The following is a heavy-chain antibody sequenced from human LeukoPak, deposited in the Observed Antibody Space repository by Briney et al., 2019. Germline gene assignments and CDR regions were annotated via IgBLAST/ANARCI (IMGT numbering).Heavy chain of an antibody. Sequence: GGSLRLSCAASGFTFSSYAMHWVRQAPGKGLEYVSAISSNGGSTYYANSVKGRFTISRDNSKNTLYLQMGSLRAEDMAVYYCARGRGYYYYYMDVWGKGTTVTISS. V-gene: IGHV3-64*01. CDR2: ISSNGGST. J-gene: IGHJ6*03. CDR1: GFTFSSYA. CDR3: ARGRGYYYYYMDV.